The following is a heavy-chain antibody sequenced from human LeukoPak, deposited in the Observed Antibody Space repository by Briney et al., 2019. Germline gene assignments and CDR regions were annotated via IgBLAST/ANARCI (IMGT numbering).Heavy chain of an antibody. CDR3: AGDVTARNYFDS. Sequence: GGSLRLSCAASGFTFSSYAMSWVRQAPGKGLEWLTAVDGLSETIYCADSVKGRFTISRDNAKNSLSLHMTNLRVEDTAIYYCAGDVTARNYFDSWGQGTLVTVSS. CDR2: VDGLSETI. V-gene: IGHV3-21*06. D-gene: IGHD2-21*02. J-gene: IGHJ4*02. CDR1: GFTFSSYA.